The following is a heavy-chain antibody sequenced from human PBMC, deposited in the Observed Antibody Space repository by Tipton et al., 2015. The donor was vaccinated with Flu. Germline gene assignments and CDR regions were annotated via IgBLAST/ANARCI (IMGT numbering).Heavy chain of an antibody. D-gene: IGHD1-7*01. J-gene: IGHJ4*02. Sequence: FLRLSCAASGFTFSSYGMQWVRQAPGKGLEWVAVISYDGSNKYYADSVKGRFTISRDNSKNTLYLQMNSLRAEDTAVYYCANNWNYGGTDYWGQGTLVTVSS. V-gene: IGHV3-30*18. CDR2: ISYDGSNK. CDR3: ANNWNYGGTDY. CDR1: GFTFSSYG.